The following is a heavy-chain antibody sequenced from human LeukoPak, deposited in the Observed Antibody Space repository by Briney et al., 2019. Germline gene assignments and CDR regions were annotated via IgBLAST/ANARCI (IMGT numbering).Heavy chain of an antibody. J-gene: IGHJ4*02. V-gene: IGHV3-9*03. CDR1: GFTFDDYA. CDR3: AKARYCSRTSCYWDY. Sequence: GRSLRLSCAASGFTFDDYAMHWVRQAPGKGLEWVSGISWNSGSIGYADSVKGRFTISRDNAKNSLYLQMNSLRAEDMALYYCAKARYCSRTSCYWDYWGQGTLVTVSS. D-gene: IGHD2-2*01. CDR2: ISWNSGSI.